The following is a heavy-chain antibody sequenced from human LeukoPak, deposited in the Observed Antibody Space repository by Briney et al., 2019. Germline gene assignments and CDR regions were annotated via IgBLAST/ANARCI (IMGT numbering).Heavy chain of an antibody. J-gene: IGHJ4*02. CDR3: ARGLGSHGDY. V-gene: IGHV1-69*05. D-gene: IGHD1-26*01. CDR2: IIPIFGTA. Sequence: SVKVSCKASGYTFTSYGISWVRQAPGQGLEWMGGIIPIFGTANYAQKFQGRVTITTDESTSTAYMELSSLRSEDTAVYYCARGLGSHGDYWGQGTLVTVSS. CDR1: GYTFTSYG.